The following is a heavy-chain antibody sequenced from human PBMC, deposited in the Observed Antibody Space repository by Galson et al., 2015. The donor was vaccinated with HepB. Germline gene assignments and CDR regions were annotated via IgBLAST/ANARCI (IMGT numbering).Heavy chain of an antibody. D-gene: IGHD3-10*01. Sequence: SLRLSCAASGFTVSKYWMHWVRQVPGKGLVWVSRINQDGTTINYADSVRGRFTISKDSASNTLYLQMNSLRAEDTAVYYCSRDTFGPDDYRAQGTRVTVSS. CDR1: GFTVSKYW. J-gene: IGHJ4*02. CDR2: INQDGTTI. V-gene: IGHV3-74*01. CDR3: SRDTFGPDDY.